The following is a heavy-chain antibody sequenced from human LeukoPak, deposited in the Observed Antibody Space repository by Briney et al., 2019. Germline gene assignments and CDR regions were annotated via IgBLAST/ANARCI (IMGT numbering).Heavy chain of an antibody. Sequence: GGSLRLSCAASGFTFSSHWMHWVRQAPGKGLVWVSRINRDESRTSYADSVKGRFTISRDNAKNTLYLQVNSLRAEDTAVYYCAREASIYYNMDVWGKGTTVTVSS. V-gene: IGHV3-74*01. CDR2: INRDESRT. D-gene: IGHD2/OR15-2a*01. CDR1: GFTFSSHW. CDR3: AREASIYYNMDV. J-gene: IGHJ6*03.